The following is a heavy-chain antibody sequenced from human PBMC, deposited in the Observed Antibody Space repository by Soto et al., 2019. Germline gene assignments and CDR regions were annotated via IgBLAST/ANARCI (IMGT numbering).Heavy chain of an antibody. J-gene: IGHJ4*02. CDR2: IYYSGST. Sequence: SEILSLTCTVSGGSISSGGYYWSWIRQHPGKGLEWIGYIYYSGSTYYNPSLKSRVTISVDTSKNQFSLKLSSVTAADTAVYYCARVRVPPFLTGYYPSTFDYWGQGTLVTVS. D-gene: IGHD3-9*01. CDR1: GGSISSGGYY. CDR3: ARVRVPPFLTGYYPSTFDY. V-gene: IGHV4-31*03.